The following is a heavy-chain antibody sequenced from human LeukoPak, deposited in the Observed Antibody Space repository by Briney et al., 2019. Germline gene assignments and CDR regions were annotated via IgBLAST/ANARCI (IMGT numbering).Heavy chain of an antibody. CDR1: GFTFSNTW. Sequence: GGSLRLSCAASGFTFSNTWMNWVRQAPGKGLEWVGRIKSEIDGGATDYAAPVQGRFTISRDDSKNTLYLQMNSLKTEDTAVYYCTTDYDIASFDYWGQGTLVTVSS. V-gene: IGHV3-15*07. D-gene: IGHD5/OR15-5a*01. CDR3: TTDYDIASFDY. J-gene: IGHJ4*02. CDR2: IKSEIDGGAT.